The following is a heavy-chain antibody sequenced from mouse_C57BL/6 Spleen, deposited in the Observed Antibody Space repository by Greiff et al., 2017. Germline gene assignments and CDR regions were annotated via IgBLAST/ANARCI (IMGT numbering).Heavy chain of an antibody. CDR1: GYTFTSYW. D-gene: IGHD2-12*01. J-gene: IGHJ3*01. CDR2: IHPNSGST. Sequence: QVQLQQPGAELVKPGASVKLSCKASGYTFTSYWMHWVKQRPGQGLEWIGMIHPNSGSTNYNETFKSKATLTVDKSSSTAYMQLSRLTSEDSAVXYCERHDVGGPWFAYWGQGTLVTVSA. V-gene: IGHV1-64*01. CDR3: ERHDVGGPWFAY.